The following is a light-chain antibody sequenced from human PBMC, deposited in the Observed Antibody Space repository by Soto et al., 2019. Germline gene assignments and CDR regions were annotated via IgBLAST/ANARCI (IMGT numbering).Light chain of an antibody. CDR2: GAF. CDR3: QQYGDSPWT. Sequence: VLKQSPDSLSLSPGERATLSCRASQYISTKLAWYQQKPGQAPRLLFSGAFNRATDTPDRFSGSGSGTDFTLIISGVEAEDFAMYYCQQYGDSPWTSGQGTKVDI. J-gene: IGKJ1*01. CDR1: QYISTK. V-gene: IGKV3-20*01.